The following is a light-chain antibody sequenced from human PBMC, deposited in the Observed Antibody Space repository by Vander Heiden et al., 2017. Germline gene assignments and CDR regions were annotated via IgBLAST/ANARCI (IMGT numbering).Light chain of an antibody. Sequence: SSALPQPPPVSASPGQTARTTCSGDALTKQYAYWYQQKPGQAPVLVIYKDSERPSGIPERFSGSSSGTTVTLTISGVQAEDEADYYCQSADSSGTYVVFGGGTKLTVL. J-gene: IGLJ2*01. CDR1: ALTKQY. V-gene: IGLV3-25*03. CDR3: QSADSSGTYVV. CDR2: KDS.